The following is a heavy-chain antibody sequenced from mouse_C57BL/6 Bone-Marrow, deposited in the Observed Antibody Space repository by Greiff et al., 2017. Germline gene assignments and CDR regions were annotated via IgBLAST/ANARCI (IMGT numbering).Heavy chain of an antibody. V-gene: IGHV1-63*01. CDR2: IYPGGGYP. CDR3: AREVAFYYALDY. Sequence: QVQLQPSGAELVSPGPSVKMSCKASGYTFTNYWIGWAKQRPGHGLAWIGDIYPGGGYPNYNEKFKGKAPLTADKSSSTAYMQFSSLTSEDSAIYDCAREVAFYYALDYGGQGTSVTVSS. D-gene: IGHD1-1*02. CDR1: GYTFTNYW. J-gene: IGHJ4*01.